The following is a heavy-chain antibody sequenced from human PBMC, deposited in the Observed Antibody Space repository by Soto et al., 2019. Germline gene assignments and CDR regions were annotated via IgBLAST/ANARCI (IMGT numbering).Heavy chain of an antibody. CDR1: GYTFTSYD. D-gene: IGHD2-15*01. CDR2: MNPNSGNT. CDR3: CVDIVVVVAVP. V-gene: IGHV1-8*01. J-gene: IGHJ5*02. Sequence: ASVKVACKASGYTFTSYDINWVRQAAGQGLEWMGWMNPNSGNTGYAQKFQGRVTMTRNTSISTAYMELSSLRSEDTAVYYCCVDIVVVVAVPWGQGTLVTVS.